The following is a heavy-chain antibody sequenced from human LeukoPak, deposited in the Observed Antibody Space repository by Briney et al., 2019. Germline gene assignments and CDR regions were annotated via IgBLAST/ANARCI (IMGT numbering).Heavy chain of an antibody. CDR1: GFTFSTYI. J-gene: IGHJ6*03. CDR3: ARVEYSYDRYSYYYMDV. CDR2: INSSSSYI. D-gene: IGHD5-18*01. V-gene: IGHV3-21*01. Sequence: GGSLRLSCAASGFTFSTYIMNWIRQAPGKGLEWVSSINSSSSYIYYADSVKGRFTISRDNAKNSLYLQMNSLRAEDTAVYYCARVEYSYDRYSYYYMDVWGKGTTVTISS.